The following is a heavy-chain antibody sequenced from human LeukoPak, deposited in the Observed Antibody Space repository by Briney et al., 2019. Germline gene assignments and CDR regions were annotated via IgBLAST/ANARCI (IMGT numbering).Heavy chain of an antibody. CDR2: IYSGGST. Sequence: PGGSLRLSCAASGFTFSSYWMSWVRQAPGKGLEWVSVIYSGGSTYYADSVKGRFTISRDNSKNTLYLQMNSLRAEDTAVYYCAGTYSSSWMFDYWGQGTLVTVSS. CDR1: GFTFSSYW. V-gene: IGHV3-66*01. D-gene: IGHD6-13*01. CDR3: AGTYSSSWMFDY. J-gene: IGHJ4*02.